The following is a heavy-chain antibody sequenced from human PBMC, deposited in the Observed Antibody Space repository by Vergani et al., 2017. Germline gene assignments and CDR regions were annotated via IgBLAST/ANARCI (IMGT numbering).Heavy chain of an antibody. J-gene: IGHJ4*02. V-gene: IGHV4-59*01. CDR3: AVDSGGYAIDY. CDR2: IYYSGST. D-gene: IGHD3-10*01. CDR1: GGSISSYY. Sequence: QVQLQESGPGLVKPSETLALTCTASGGSISSYYWSWIRQPPGKGLEWIGYIYYSGSTNYNPSLKSRVTISVDTSKNQSSLKLSSVTAADTAVFYCAVDSGGYAIDYWGQGTLVTVSS.